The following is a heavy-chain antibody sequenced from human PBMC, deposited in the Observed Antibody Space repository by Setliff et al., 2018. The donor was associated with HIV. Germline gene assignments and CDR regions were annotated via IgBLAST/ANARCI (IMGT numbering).Heavy chain of an antibody. CDR1: SGFFSGYR. Sequence: LSLTCAVYSGFFSGYRWTWIRQPPGKGLEWIGEINHRGSTTYNPSLRSRVTISVDTSKNQFSLKLNSVTAADTAVYYCARGDYYDSTGYEGLDSWGRGTLVTVSS. CDR2: INHRGST. J-gene: IGHJ4*02. V-gene: IGHV4-34*01. D-gene: IGHD3-22*01. CDR3: ARGDYYDSTGYEGLDS.